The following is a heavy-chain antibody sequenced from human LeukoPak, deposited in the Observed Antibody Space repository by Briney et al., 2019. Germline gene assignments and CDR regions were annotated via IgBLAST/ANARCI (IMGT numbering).Heavy chain of an antibody. V-gene: IGHV3-30*18. CDR2: ISYDGSNK. CDR1: GFTFSSYG. D-gene: IGHD6-13*01. J-gene: IGHJ4*02. CDR3: AKDSIAAAGTFDY. Sequence: PGRSLRLSCAASGFTFSSYGMHWVRQAPGKGLEWVAVISYDGSNKYYADSVKGRFTISRDNSKNTLYLQMNSLRAEDTAVYYCAKDSIAAAGTFDYWGQGTLVTVSS.